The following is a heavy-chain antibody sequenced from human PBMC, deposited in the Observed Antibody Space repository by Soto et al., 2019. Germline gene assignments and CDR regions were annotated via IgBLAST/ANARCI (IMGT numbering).Heavy chain of an antibody. Sequence: SETLSLTCTVSGASISGFYWSWIRKSAGKGLEWIGRIYATGTTDYNPSLKSRVMMSVDTSKKQFSLNSVTPEDTAVYYCARDQTYNNWSKWFDPWGQGTLVTVSS. D-gene: IGHD1-1*01. CDR1: GASISGFY. CDR2: IYATGTT. J-gene: IGHJ5*02. V-gene: IGHV4-4*07. CDR3: ARDQTYNNWSKWFDP.